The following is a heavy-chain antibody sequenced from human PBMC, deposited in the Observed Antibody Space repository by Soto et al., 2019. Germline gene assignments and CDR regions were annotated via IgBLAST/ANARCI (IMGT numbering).Heavy chain of an antibody. CDR2: IYTSGST. J-gene: IGHJ4*02. CDR1: GGSISSYY. CDR3: ARTTYYDILTGYYQFDY. V-gene: IGHV4-4*07. Sequence: PSETLSLTCTVSGGSISSYYWSWIRQPAWKGLEWIWRIYTSGSTNYNPSLKSRVTMSVDTSKNQFSLKLSSVTAADTAVYYCARTTYYDILTGYYQFDYWGQGTLVTVSS. D-gene: IGHD3-9*01.